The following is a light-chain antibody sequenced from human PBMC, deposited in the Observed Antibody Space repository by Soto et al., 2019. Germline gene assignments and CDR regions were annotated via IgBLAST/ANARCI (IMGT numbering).Light chain of an antibody. CDR1: SSDVGGYNY. CDR2: DVS. CDR3: CSYAGXLYV. J-gene: IGLJ1*01. V-gene: IGLV2-11*01. Sequence: QSALTQPRSVSGSPGQSVTISCTGTSSDVGGYNYASWYQQHPGKAPKLMIYDVSKRPSGVPDRFSGSKSGNTASLTISGLQAEDEADYYCCSYAGXLYVVGTGTKVTV.